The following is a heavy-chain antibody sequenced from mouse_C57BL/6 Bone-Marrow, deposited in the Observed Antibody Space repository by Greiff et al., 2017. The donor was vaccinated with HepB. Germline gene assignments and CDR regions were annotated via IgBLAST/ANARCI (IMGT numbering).Heavy chain of an antibody. V-gene: IGHV1-80*01. CDR1: GYAFSSYW. CDR2: IYPGDGDT. D-gene: IGHD4-1*01. CDR3: ARGGTGFYARDY. Sequence: VKLQQSGAELVKPGASVKISCKASGYAFSSYWMNWVKQRPGKGLEWIGQIYPGDGDTNYNGKFKGKATLTADKSSSTAYMQLSSLTSEDSAVYFCARGGTGFYARDYWGQGTSVTVSS. J-gene: IGHJ4*01.